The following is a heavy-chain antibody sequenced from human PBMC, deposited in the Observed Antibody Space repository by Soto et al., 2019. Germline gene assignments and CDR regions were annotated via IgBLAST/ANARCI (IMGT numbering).Heavy chain of an antibody. V-gene: IGHV3-23*01. CDR3: AKWNGYGDY. CDR2: FSGGSGTT. Sequence: EVQLLESGGGLVQPGGSLRLSCAASGFSLSTYGVTWVRQAPGKGLEWVSGFSGGSGTTHYADSVKGRFSITRDKSKNTAHLEMNSLRVEDTAIYYCAKWNGYGDYWGQGILFTVSS. CDR1: GFSLSTYG. J-gene: IGHJ4*02. D-gene: IGHD1-1*01.